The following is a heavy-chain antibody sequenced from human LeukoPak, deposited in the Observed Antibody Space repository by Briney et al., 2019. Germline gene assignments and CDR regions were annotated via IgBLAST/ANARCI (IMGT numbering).Heavy chain of an antibody. CDR2: ISSSSSYI. CDR1: GFTFSSYS. D-gene: IGHD3-22*01. Sequence: GGSLRLSCATSGFTFSSYSMNWVRQAPGKGLEWVSSISSSSSYIYYADSVKGRFTISRDNAKNSLYLQMNSLRAEDTAVYYCVRDWEGRDYYDSSGYYYGDAFDIWGQGTMVTVSS. CDR3: VRDWEGRDYYDSSGYYYGDAFDI. J-gene: IGHJ3*02. V-gene: IGHV3-21*01.